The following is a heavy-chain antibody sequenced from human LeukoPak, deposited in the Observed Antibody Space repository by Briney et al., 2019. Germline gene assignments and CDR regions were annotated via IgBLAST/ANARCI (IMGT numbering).Heavy chain of an antibody. D-gene: IGHD1-26*01. CDR2: IYSGGST. CDR1: GGSISSGGYS. CDR3: ARGSFIVGATIIDY. V-gene: IGHV4-61*08. J-gene: IGHJ4*02. Sequence: SETLSLTCAVSGGSISSGGYSWSWIRQPPGKGLEWIGYIYSGGSTNYNPSLKSRVTTSVDTSKNQFSLKLSSVTAADTAVYYCARGSFIVGATIIDYWGQGTLVTVSS.